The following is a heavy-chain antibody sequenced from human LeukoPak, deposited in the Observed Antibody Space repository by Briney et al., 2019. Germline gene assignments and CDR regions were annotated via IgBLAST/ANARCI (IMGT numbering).Heavy chain of an antibody. D-gene: IGHD5-18*01. V-gene: IGHV3-9*01. J-gene: IGHJ4*02. CDR2: MSWNSGSA. Sequence: GGSLRLSCAASGFTFDDYAMHWVRQAPGQGLEWVSGMSWNSGSAGYADSVNGRFAISRDNAKNSLYLHMNSLRAEDTALYFCAKGHSYGWFTYFDNWGQGTLVTVSS. CDR3: AKGHSYGWFTYFDN. CDR1: GFTFDDYA.